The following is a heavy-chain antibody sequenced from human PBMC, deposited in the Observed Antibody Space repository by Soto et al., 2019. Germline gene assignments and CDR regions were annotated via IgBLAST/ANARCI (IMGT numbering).Heavy chain of an antibody. CDR2: IYYRETP. CDR1: GGSISSDDYY. D-gene: IGHD6-6*01. CDR3: ARVGGVAARTFDY. V-gene: IGHV4-61*08. Sequence: PAETLSLTCTVSGGSISSDDYYSNWIGQLPGKGLGWSGNIYYRETPDSNPTLTGRVTISVDTSKTQCSLKLRSVTAAATAVYYCARVGGVAARTFDYWGQGTWSPSPQ. J-gene: IGHJ4*02.